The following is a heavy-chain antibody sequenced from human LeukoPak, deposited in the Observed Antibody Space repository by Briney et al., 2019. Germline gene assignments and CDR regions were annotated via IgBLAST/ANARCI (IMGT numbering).Heavy chain of an antibody. Sequence: SETLSLTCAVYGGSFSGYYWSWIRQPPGKGLEWIGEINHSGSTNYNPSLKSRVTISVDTSKNQFSLELSSVAAADTAVYYCARAFKGYDSSGYYEDLYYFDYWGQGTLVTVSS. CDR3: ARAFKGYDSSGYYEDLYYFDY. V-gene: IGHV4-34*01. J-gene: IGHJ4*02. CDR2: INHSGST. CDR1: GGSFSGYY. D-gene: IGHD3-22*01.